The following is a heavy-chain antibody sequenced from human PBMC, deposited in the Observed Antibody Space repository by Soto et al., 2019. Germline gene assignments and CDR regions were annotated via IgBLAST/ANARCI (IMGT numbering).Heavy chain of an antibody. D-gene: IGHD6-19*01. CDR3: ARDGIVAVSVDDAFDI. CDR1: GGSISTYY. Sequence: SDTLSLTCTVSGGSISTYYWSWMRQPPGKGLEWIGYIYYGGSTNYNPSLKRRVTISVDTSKNQCSLKLSSVTAADTAVYYCARDGIVAVSVDDAFDIWGQGTMVTVSS. V-gene: IGHV4-59*13. CDR2: IYYGGST. J-gene: IGHJ3*02.